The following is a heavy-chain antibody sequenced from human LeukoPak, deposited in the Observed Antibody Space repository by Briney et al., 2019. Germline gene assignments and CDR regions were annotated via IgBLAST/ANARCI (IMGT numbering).Heavy chain of an antibody. V-gene: IGHV4-38-2*02. Sequence: SETLSLTCTVSGYSISSGCYWGWIRQPPGKGLEWIGSIYHSGSTYYNPSLKSRVTISVDTSKNQFSLKLSSVTAADTAVYYCARDRYGGAFDIWGQGTMVTVSS. D-gene: IGHD4/OR15-4a*01. CDR2: IYHSGST. J-gene: IGHJ3*02. CDR1: GYSISSGCY. CDR3: ARDRYGGAFDI.